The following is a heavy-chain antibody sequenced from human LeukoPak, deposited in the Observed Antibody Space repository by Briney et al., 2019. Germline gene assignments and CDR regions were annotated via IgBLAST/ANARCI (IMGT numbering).Heavy chain of an antibody. V-gene: IGHV4-4*07. CDR2: IYTSGST. D-gene: IGHD6-13*01. Sequence: SETLSLTCTVSGGSLSSYYWSWIRQPAGKGLEWIGRIYTSGSTNYNPSLKSRVTMSVDTSKNQFSLKLSSVTAADTAVYYCARVGVAAAGIVKSGWFDPWGQGILVTVSS. J-gene: IGHJ5*02. CDR1: GGSLSSYY. CDR3: ARVGVAAAGIVKSGWFDP.